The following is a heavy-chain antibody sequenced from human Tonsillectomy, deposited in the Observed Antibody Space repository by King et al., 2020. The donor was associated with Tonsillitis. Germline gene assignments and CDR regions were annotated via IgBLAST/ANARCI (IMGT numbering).Heavy chain of an antibody. CDR1: RFTFDDYT. D-gene: IGHD4-17*01. CDR2: ISWDGSSS. V-gene: IGHV3-43*01. J-gene: IGHJ6*02. Sequence: VQLVESGGLVVQPGGSLRLSCAASRFTFDDYTMHWVRQAPGKGLEWVSLISWDGSSSDYADSVKGRFTISRDNSKNSLHLQMNSLRTGDTALYYCAKDIGFGDYHSYYYYGMDVWGQGTTVTVSS. CDR3: AKDIGFGDYHSYYYYGMDV.